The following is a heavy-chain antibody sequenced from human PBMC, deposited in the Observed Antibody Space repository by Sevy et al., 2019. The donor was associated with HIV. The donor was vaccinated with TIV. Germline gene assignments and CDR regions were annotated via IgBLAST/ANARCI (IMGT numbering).Heavy chain of an antibody. CDR2: ISSSGSTI. CDR1: GFTFSDYY. V-gene: IGHV3-11*01. J-gene: IGHJ6*02. D-gene: IGHD2-2*01. Sequence: GGYLRLSCAASGFTFSDYYMSWIRQAPGKGLEWVSYISSSGSTIYYSDSVKGRFTISRDNAKNSLCLQMNSLRAEDTAVYYCARWEYQLPMDYYYGMDVWGHGTTVTVSS. CDR3: ARWEYQLPMDYYYGMDV.